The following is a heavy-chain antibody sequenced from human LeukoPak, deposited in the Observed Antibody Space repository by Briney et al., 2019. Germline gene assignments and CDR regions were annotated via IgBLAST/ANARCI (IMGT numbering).Heavy chain of an antibody. CDR1: GFTFSGSA. CDR3: TRDYGVLFDY. CDR2: IRSKANSYAT. Sequence: PGGTLRLSCAASGFTFSGSAIHWVRHASAKGLEWVGRIRSKANSYATSSAASVKGRFTISRGDSKNTAYLQMNSLKTEDTAVYYCTRDYGVLFDYWGQGTLVTVSS. V-gene: IGHV3-73*01. D-gene: IGHD4-17*01. J-gene: IGHJ4*02.